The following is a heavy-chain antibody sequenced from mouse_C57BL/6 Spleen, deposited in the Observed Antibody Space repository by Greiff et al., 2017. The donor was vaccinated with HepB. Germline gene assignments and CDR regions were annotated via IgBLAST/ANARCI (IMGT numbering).Heavy chain of an antibody. CDR2: IDPANGNT. CDR3: ARDWDDAMDY. V-gene: IGHV14-3*01. Sequence: EVQLQQSVAELVRPGASVKLSCTASGFNIKYTYMHWVKQRPEQGLEWIGRIDPANGNTKYAPKFQGKATITADTSSNTAYLQLSSLTSEDTAIYYCARDWDDAMDYWGQGTSVTVSS. CDR1: GFNIKYTY. J-gene: IGHJ4*01. D-gene: IGHD4-1*01.